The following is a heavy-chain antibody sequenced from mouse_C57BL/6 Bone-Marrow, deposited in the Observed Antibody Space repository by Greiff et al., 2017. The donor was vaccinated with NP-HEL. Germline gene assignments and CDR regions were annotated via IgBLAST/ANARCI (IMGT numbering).Heavy chain of an antibody. CDR1: GYTFTSYG. V-gene: IGHV1-81*01. CDR2: IYPRSGNT. D-gene: IGHD1-1*01. Sequence: VMLVESGAELARPGASVKLSCKASGYTFTSYGISWVKQRTGQGLEWIGEIYPRSGNTYYNEKFKGKATLTADKSSSTAYMELRSLTSEDSAVYFCARGREYYYGSSLYYFDYWGQGTTLTVSS. J-gene: IGHJ2*01. CDR3: ARGREYYYGSSLYYFDY.